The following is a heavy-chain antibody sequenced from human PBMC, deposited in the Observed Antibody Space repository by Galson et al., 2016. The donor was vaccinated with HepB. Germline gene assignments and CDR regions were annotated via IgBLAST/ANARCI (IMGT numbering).Heavy chain of an antibody. D-gene: IGHD2-15*01. CDR1: GFTFSSYW. V-gene: IGHV3-13*01. CDR3: ARGDRRYCSGGSCYSDYYYGMDV. CDR2: IGTAGDT. J-gene: IGHJ6*02. Sequence: SLRLSCAASGFTFSSYWMHWVRQATGKGLEWVSAIGTAGDTYYPGSVKGRFTISRENAKNSLYLQMNSLRAGDTAVYYCARGDRRYCSGGSCYSDYYYGMDVWGQGTTVTVSS.